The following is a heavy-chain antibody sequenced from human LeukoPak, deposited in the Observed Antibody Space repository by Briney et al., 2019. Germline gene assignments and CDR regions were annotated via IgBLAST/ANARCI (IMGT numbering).Heavy chain of an antibody. D-gene: IGHD3-3*01. J-gene: IGHJ4*02. CDR3: AKDMKSGCDLARFYS. Sequence: GGSLRLSCAASGFILDDYAMHWVRHAPGRGLEWVSGIGLDDNCLGYADSVEGRFTMSKDNAKSSLYLQINSLRAEDTAFYYCAKDMKSGCDLARFYSWGQGTLVTVSS. V-gene: IGHV3-9*01. CDR1: GFILDDYA. CDR2: IGLDDNCL.